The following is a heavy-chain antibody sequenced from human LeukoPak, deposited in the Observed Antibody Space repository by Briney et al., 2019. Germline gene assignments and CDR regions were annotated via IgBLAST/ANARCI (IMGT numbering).Heavy chain of an antibody. D-gene: IGHD3-3*01. CDR3: ARGGYYDFWSGYSGDY. V-gene: IGHV3-53*01. CDR2: IYSGGST. Sequence: GGSLRLSCAASGFTVSSNYMSWVRQAPGKGLEWVSVIYSGGSTYYADSVKGRFTISRDNSKNTLYLQMNSLRAEDTAVYHCARGGYYDFWSGYSGDYWGQGTLVTVSS. CDR1: GFTVSSNY. J-gene: IGHJ4*02.